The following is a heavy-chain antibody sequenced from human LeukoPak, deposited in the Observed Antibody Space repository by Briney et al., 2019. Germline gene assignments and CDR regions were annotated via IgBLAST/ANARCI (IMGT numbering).Heavy chain of an antibody. J-gene: IGHJ4*02. Sequence: QSGGTLRLSCSASGFTFTTYGMKWGRPAPGKGLEWVSGIGGSGTRTYYADSVKGRFTISRDNSKNTLYLQMNSLRAEDTAVCYCAQRTAYYDILTGYAIDYWGQGTLVTVSS. V-gene: IGHV3-23*01. D-gene: IGHD3-9*01. CDR1: GFTFTTYG. CDR3: AQRTAYYDILTGYAIDY. CDR2: IGGSGTRT.